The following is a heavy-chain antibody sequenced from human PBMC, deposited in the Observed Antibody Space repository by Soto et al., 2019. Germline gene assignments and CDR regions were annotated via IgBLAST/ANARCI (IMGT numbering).Heavy chain of an antibody. CDR2: IWYDGSNK. CDR3: ARVGGGYCSGGGCSNGGMDV. Sequence: GGSLRLSCAASGFTFSSYGMHWFRQAPGKGLEWVAVIWYDGSNKYYADSVKGRFTISRDNSKNTLYLQMNSLRAEDTAVYYCARVGGGYCSGGGCSNGGMDVWGQGTTVTVSS. D-gene: IGHD2-15*01. V-gene: IGHV3-33*01. J-gene: IGHJ6*02. CDR1: GFTFSSYG.